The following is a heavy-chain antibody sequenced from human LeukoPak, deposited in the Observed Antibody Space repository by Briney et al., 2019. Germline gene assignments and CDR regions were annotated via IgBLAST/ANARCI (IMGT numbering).Heavy chain of an antibody. CDR1: GFTFSSYG. Sequence: GGSLRLSCAASGFTFSSYGMSWVRQAPGKGLEWVSAISSGGNTYYADSVKGRFTISRDNSKNSLYLQMNSLRAEDTAVYYCAKGRGGEFDYWGQGTLVTVSS. D-gene: IGHD2-21*01. CDR3: AKGRGGEFDY. V-gene: IGHV3-23*01. CDR2: ISSGGNT. J-gene: IGHJ4*02.